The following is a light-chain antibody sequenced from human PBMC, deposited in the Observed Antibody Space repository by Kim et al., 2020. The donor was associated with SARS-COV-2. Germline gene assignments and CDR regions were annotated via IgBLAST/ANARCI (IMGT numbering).Light chain of an antibody. CDR1: QDIRKY. CDR3: QQYDGLPPT. Sequence: ASVGDRVIITCRASQDIRKYLNWYQQKPGKAPKLLIYDASNLYTGVPSRFRGRGSGTRFSFTISSLQPEDIASYYCQQYDGLPPTFGGGTKVDIK. J-gene: IGKJ4*01. V-gene: IGKV1-33*01. CDR2: DAS.